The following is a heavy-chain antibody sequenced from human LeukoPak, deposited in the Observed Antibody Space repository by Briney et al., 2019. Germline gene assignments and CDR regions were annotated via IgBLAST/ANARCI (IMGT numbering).Heavy chain of an antibody. D-gene: IGHD6-13*01. CDR2: IYYGGST. Sequence: SETLSLTCTVSGGSISSYYWSWIRRPPGKGLEWIGYIYYGGSTNYNPSLKSRVTISVDTSKNQFSLKLSSVTAADTAVYYCATRSIAAASFDYWGQGTLVTVSS. CDR1: GGSISSYY. J-gene: IGHJ4*02. V-gene: IGHV4-59*01. CDR3: ATRSIAAASFDY.